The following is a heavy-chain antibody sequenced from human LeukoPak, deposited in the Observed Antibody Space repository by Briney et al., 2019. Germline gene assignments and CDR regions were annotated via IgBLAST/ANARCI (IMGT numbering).Heavy chain of an antibody. CDR2: ISHDGSNK. J-gene: IGHJ4*02. CDR1: GFSLTTFG. Sequence: PGRSLRLSCAAAGFSLTTFGMHWVRQAPGKGLEWVAVISHDGSNKYYADSVKGRFTISRDNSKNTLYLQLNSLRAEDTAVYYCAKQGVTYYDSSWPYFVSCGSGTRVTVSS. D-gene: IGHD3-22*01. CDR3: AKQGVTYYDSSWPYFVS. V-gene: IGHV3-30*18.